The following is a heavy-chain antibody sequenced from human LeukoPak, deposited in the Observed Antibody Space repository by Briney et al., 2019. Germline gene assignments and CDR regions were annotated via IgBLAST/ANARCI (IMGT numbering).Heavy chain of an antibody. D-gene: IGHD3-22*01. J-gene: IGHJ1*01. CDR3: ARAYYDSSGIPGDFQH. CDR2: ISSSSSYI. Sequence: PGGSLRLSCAASGFTFSGYWMHWVRQAPGKGLEWVSSISSSSSYIYYADSVKGRFTISRDNAKNSLYLQMNSLRAEDTAVYYCARAYYDSSGIPGDFQHWGQGTLVTVSS. V-gene: IGHV3-21*01. CDR1: GFTFSGYW.